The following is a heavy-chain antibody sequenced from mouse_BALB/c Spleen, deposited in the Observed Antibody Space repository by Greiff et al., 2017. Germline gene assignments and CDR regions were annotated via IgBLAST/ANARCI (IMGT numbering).Heavy chain of an antibody. J-gene: IGHJ3*01. Sequence: VKVEESGPGLVAPSQSLSITCTVSGFSLTSYGVHWVRQPPGKGLEWLGVIWAGGSTNYNSALMSRLSISKDNSKSQVFLKMNSLQTDDTAMYYCARGDEGFAYWGQGTLVTVSA. CDR2: IWAGGST. CDR3: ARGDEGFAY. V-gene: IGHV2-9*02. CDR1: GFSLTSYG.